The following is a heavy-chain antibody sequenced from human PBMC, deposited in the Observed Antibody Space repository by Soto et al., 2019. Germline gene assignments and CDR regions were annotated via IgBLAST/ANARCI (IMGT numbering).Heavy chain of an antibody. V-gene: IGHV4-34*01. CDR3: ARVLRYCSSTSCYAGNYYYYMDV. D-gene: IGHD2-2*01. Sequence: SETLSLTCAVYGGSFSGYYWSWIRQPPGKGLEWIGEINHSGSTNYNPSLKSRVTISVDTSKNQFSLKLSSVTAADTAVYYCARVLRYCSSTSCYAGNYYYYMDVWGKGTTVTVSS. CDR2: INHSGST. J-gene: IGHJ6*03. CDR1: GGSFSGYY.